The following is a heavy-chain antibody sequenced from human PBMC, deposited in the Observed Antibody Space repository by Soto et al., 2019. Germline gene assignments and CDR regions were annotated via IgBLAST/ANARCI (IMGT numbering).Heavy chain of an antibody. Sequence: ASVKVSCKASGGTFSSYTISWVRQAPGQGLEWMGRIIPILGIANYAQKFQGRVTITADKSTSTAYMELSSLRSEDTAVYYCARDPVWFGNPTIGYWLDPWGQGTLVTFSS. J-gene: IGHJ5*02. CDR1: GGTFSSYT. CDR3: ARDPVWFGNPTIGYWLDP. CDR2: IIPILGIA. D-gene: IGHD3-10*01. V-gene: IGHV1-69*04.